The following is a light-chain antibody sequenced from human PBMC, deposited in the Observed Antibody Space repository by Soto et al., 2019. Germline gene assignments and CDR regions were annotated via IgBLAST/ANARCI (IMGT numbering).Light chain of an antibody. V-gene: IGLV1-51*01. Sequence: QSVLTQPPSVSAAPGQKVTISCSGSSSNIGNNYVSWYQQLPGTAPKLLIYDNNKRPSGIPDRFSGFKSGTSATLGITGLQTGDKADYYCGTWDSSLSAVVFGGGTKLTVL. CDR1: SSNIGNNY. J-gene: IGLJ2*01. CDR2: DNN. CDR3: GTWDSSLSAVV.